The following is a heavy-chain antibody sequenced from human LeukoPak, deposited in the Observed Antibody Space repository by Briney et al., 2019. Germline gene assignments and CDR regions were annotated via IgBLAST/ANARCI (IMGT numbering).Heavy chain of an antibody. J-gene: IGHJ4*02. Sequence: GASVKVSCKASGGTFSSYAISWVRQAPGQGLEWMGGIIPIFGTANYAQKFQGRVTITADESTSTAYMELSSLRSEDTAVYYCARDGPNWNQFDYWGQGTLVTVSS. CDR3: ARDGPNWNQFDY. D-gene: IGHD1-1*01. V-gene: IGHV1-69*13. CDR1: GGTFSSYA. CDR2: IIPIFGTA.